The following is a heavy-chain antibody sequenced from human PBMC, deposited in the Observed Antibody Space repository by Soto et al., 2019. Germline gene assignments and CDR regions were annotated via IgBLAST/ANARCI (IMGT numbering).Heavy chain of an antibody. Sequence: SVKVSCKASGGTFSSYAISWVRQAPGQGLEWMGGIIPIFGTANYAQKFQGGVTITADESTSTAYMELSSLRSEDTAVYYCARSREQLVFNVDYWGQGTLVTVSS. CDR2: IIPIFGTA. V-gene: IGHV1-69*13. J-gene: IGHJ4*02. D-gene: IGHD6-6*01. CDR1: GGTFSSYA. CDR3: ARSREQLVFNVDY.